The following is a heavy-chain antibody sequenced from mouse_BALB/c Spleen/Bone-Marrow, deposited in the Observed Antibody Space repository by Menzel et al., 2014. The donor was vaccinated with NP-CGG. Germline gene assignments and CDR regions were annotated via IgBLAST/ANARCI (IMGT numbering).Heavy chain of an antibody. CDR3: ARRGSNHWYFDV. Sequence: EVQVVESGGGLVQPGGSRKLSCAASGFTFXSFGMHWVRQAPEKGLEWVAYISSGGSTICYADTVKGRFTISKDNPKNTLFLQMTSLRSEDTAMYYCARRGSNHWYFDVWGAGTTVTVSS. J-gene: IGHJ1*01. CDR2: ISSGGSTI. D-gene: IGHD1-1*01. V-gene: IGHV5-17*02. CDR1: GFTFXSFG.